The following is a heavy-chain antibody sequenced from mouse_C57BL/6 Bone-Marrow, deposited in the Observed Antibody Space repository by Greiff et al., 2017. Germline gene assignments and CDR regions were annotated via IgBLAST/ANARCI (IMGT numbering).Heavy chain of an antibody. J-gene: IGHJ2*01. D-gene: IGHD5-1*01. V-gene: IGHV1-47*01. CDR2: FHPYNDDT. CDR1: GYTFTTYP. Sequence: QVQLQQSGAELVKPGASVTMSCTASGYTFTTYPIEWMKQNHGQSLEWIGNFHPYNDDTKYNEKFKGKATLTVEKSSNTVYLELSRLTSDDSAVYYCARSSTFFYYFDYWGQGTTLTVSS. CDR3: ARSSTFFYYFDY.